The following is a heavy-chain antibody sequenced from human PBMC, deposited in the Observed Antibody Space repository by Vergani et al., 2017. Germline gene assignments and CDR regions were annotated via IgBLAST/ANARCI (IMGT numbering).Heavy chain of an antibody. V-gene: IGHV1-69*04. D-gene: IGHD4-17*01. CDR2: IIPILGIA. CDR1: GGTFSSYA. CDR3: ARDLVSYGDYPSFDY. Sequence: QVQLVQSGAEVKKPGSSVKVSCKASGGTFSSYAISWVRQAPGQGLEWMGRIIPILGIANYAQKFQGRVTVTADKSTSTAYMELSSLRSEDTAVYYCARDLVSYGDYPSFDYWGQGTLVTVSS. J-gene: IGHJ4*02.